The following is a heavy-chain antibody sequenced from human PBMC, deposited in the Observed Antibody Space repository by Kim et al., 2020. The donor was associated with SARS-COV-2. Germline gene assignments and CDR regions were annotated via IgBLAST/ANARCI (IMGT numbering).Heavy chain of an antibody. J-gene: IGHJ6*02. Sequence: GGSLRLSCAASGFTFSSYAMHWVRQAPGKGLEWVAVISYDGSNKYYADSVKGRFTISRDNSKNTLYLQINSLRAEDTAVYYCARANSGSYYYGMDVWGQGTTVTVSS. V-gene: IGHV3-30-3*01. CDR3: ARANSGSYYYGMDV. CDR2: ISYDGSNK. CDR1: GFTFSSYA. D-gene: IGHD3-10*01.